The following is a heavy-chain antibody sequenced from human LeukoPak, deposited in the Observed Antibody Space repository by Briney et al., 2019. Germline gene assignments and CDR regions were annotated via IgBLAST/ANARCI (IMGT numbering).Heavy chain of an antibody. CDR3: ARDRSSGWYGYYFDY. V-gene: IGHV4-39*07. J-gene: IGHJ4*02. D-gene: IGHD6-19*01. CDR1: GGSIGTTNYY. CDR2: IYYSGST. Sequence: SETLSLTCTVSGGSIGTTNYYWGWLRQPPGKGLEWIGSIYYSGSTNYNPSLKSRVTISVDTSKNQFSLKLSSVTAADTAVYYCARDRSSGWYGYYFDYWGQGTLVTVSS.